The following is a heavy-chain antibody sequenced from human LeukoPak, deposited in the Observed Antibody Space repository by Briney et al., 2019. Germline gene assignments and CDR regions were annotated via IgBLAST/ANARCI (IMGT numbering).Heavy chain of an antibody. D-gene: IGHD3-22*01. Sequence: SETLSLTCAVYGGSFSGYYWNWLRQPPGKGLEWIGEINHSGSTNYNSSLKSRVTISVDTSKNQFSLKLSSVTAADTAVYFCARGPYSYDSSGAFDIWGQGTMVTVSS. J-gene: IGHJ3*02. V-gene: IGHV4-34*01. CDR1: GGSFSGYY. CDR3: ARGPYSYDSSGAFDI. CDR2: INHSGST.